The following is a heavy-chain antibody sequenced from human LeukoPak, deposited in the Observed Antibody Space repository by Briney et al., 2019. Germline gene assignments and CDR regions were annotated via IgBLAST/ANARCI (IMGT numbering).Heavy chain of an antibody. J-gene: IGHJ4*02. CDR3: AKARAGDITAAFNY. Sequence: GGSLRLSCAASGITFSRFWMSWVRQAPGKGLQWVANINQDGSEKHYVDSVKGRFTISRDNAENSLYLQMNSLRAEDTAIYYCAKARAGDITAAFNYWGQGTLVTVSS. CDR1: GITFSRFW. V-gene: IGHV3-7*03. CDR2: INQDGSEK. D-gene: IGHD6-13*01.